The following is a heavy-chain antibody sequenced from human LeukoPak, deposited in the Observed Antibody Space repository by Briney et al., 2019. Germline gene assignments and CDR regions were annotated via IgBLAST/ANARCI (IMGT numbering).Heavy chain of an antibody. J-gene: IGHJ4*02. CDR3: AKDPPSRDGYNSDHDY. CDR1: GFTFSSYA. D-gene: IGHD1-1*01. CDR2: ISGSGGST. V-gene: IGHV3-23*01. Sequence: PGGSLRLSCAASGFTFSSYAMSWVRQAPGKGLEWVSAISGSGGSTYYADSVKGRFTISRDNSKNTLYLQMNSLRAEDTAVYYCAKDPPSRDGYNSDHDYWGQGTLVTVSS.